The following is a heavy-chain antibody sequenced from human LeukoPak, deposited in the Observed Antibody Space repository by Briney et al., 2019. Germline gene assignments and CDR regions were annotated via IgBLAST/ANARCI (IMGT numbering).Heavy chain of an antibody. D-gene: IGHD2-15*01. Sequence: PSETLSLTCTVSGGSISSYYWSWIRQPPGKGLEWIGYIYYSGSTNYNPSLKSRVTISVDTSKNQFSLKLSSVTTADTAVYYCARDTRLYWAGSWFDPWGQGTLVTVSS. CDR2: IYYSGST. CDR1: GGSISSYY. V-gene: IGHV4-59*01. CDR3: ARDTRLYWAGSWFDP. J-gene: IGHJ5*02.